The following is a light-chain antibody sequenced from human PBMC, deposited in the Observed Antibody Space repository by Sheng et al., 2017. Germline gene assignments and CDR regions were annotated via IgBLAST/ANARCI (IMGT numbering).Light chain of an antibody. V-gene: IGKV1-39*01. CDR1: RTINKF. Sequence: DIQMTQSTSSLSADVGDRVTFTCRASRTINKFVNWYHQQPGKAPKLLIYAATISQSGVPSRFSGSGSGTDFTLTISPLQPEDFGTYYCQQSDRTPFTFGPGTTVHI. CDR3: QQSDRTPFT. CDR2: AAT. J-gene: IGKJ3*01.